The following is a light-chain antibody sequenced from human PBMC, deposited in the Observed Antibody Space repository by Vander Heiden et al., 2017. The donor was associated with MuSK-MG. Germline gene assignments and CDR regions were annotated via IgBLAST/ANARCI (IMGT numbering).Light chain of an antibody. CDR1: SSDVGGYNY. J-gene: IGLJ2*01. CDR3: SSYTSSSTLVV. V-gene: IGLV2-14*03. CDR2: DVS. Sequence: QSALTQPASVSGSPGQPPTIPCTATSSDVGGYNYVSWYQQHPGKAPKLMIYDVSNRPSGVANRFSGSKSGNTASLTISGLQAEDEADYYCSSYTSSSTLVVFGGGTKLTVL.